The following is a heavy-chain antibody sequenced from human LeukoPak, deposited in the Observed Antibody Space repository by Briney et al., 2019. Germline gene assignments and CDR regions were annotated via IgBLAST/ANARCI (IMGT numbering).Heavy chain of an antibody. CDR1: GGSISSYY. CDR3: ARHVVAVPWFDP. J-gene: IGHJ5*02. V-gene: IGHV4-59*08. CDR2: IYYSGST. D-gene: IGHD2-15*01. Sequence: SETLSLTCTVSGGSISSYYWSWIRQPPGKGLEWIGYIYYSGSTNYNPSLKSRVTISVDTSKNQFSLKLSSVTAADTAVYYCARHVVAVPWFDPWGQGTLVTVSS.